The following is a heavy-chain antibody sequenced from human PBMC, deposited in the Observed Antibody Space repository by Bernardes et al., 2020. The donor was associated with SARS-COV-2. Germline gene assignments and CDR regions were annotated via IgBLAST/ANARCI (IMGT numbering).Heavy chain of an antibody. D-gene: IGHD3-22*01. V-gene: IGHV6-1*01. Sequence: QTLSLTCAISWDSFSSNSAAWNLLRQSPSRGLEWLGRTYYRSKWYNDYAVSVKSRITINPDTSKNQFSLQLNSVTPEDTAVYYCARDRYYDSSGYYSYFDYWGQGTLGTVSS. CDR2: TYYRSKWYN. J-gene: IGHJ4*02. CDR3: ARDRYYDSSGYYSYFDY. CDR1: WDSFSSNSAA.